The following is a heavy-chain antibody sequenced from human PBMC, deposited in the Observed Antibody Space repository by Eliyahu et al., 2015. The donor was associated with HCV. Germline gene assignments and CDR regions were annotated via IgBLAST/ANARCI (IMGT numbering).Heavy chain of an antibody. V-gene: IGHV4-34*12. CDR1: GDSLSGYY. CDR3: ARMGRDDHSNSIDY. D-gene: IGHD4-11*01. J-gene: IGHJ4*02. Sequence: QVQLQQWGAGLLKPSETLSLTCAVHGDSLSGYYWSWIRQPPGKGLVEWIGEIRSWWTHHLPSLKSRATISLDTSKNQFSLKLTSVTAADTAVYYCARMGRDDHSNSIDYWGQGTLVTVSS. CDR2: IRSWWTH.